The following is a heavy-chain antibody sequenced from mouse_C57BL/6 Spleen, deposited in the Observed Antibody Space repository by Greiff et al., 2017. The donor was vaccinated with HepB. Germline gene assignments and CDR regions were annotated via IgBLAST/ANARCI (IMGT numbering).Heavy chain of an antibody. Sequence: QVQLKQSGAELVRPGTSVKMSCKASGYTFTNYWIGWAKQRPGHGLEWIGDIYPGGGYTNYNEKFKGKATLTADKSSSTAYMQFSSLTSEDSAIYYCASSSGDAMDYWGQGTSVTVSS. V-gene: IGHV1-63*01. D-gene: IGHD3-2*02. J-gene: IGHJ4*01. CDR2: IYPGGGYT. CDR1: GYTFTNYW. CDR3: ASSSGDAMDY.